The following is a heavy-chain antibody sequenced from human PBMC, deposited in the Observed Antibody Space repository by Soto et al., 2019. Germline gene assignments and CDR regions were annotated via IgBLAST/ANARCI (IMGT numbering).Heavy chain of an antibody. D-gene: IGHD2-15*01. CDR3: ARAHAPTLPFDY. CDR1: GGSIRMVH. J-gene: IGHJ4*02. Sequence: DTLSLSCNDSGGSIRMVHWRWIRQPPGKGLEWIGFIFHSGNAKYNPSLKSRVTMSVDTSKNQFSLSLDSVTAADTAVYFCARAHAPTLPFDYWGQGTLVTVS. CDR2: IFHSGNA. V-gene: IGHV4-59*07.